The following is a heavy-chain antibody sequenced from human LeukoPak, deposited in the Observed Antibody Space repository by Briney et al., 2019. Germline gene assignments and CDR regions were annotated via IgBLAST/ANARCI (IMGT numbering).Heavy chain of an antibody. Sequence: GGSLRLSCAASGFTFSSYAMHWVRQAPGKGLEWVSAISGSGGSTYYADSVKGRFTISRDNSKNTLYLQMNSLRAEDTAVYYCAKITADYDFWSGYQGYWGQGTLVTVSS. CDR2: ISGSGGST. D-gene: IGHD3-3*01. CDR3: AKITADYDFWSGYQGY. J-gene: IGHJ4*02. CDR1: GFTFSSYA. V-gene: IGHV3-23*01.